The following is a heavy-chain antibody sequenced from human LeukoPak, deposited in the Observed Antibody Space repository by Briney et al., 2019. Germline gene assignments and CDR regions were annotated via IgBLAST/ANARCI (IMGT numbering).Heavy chain of an antibody. D-gene: IGHD1-26*01. CDR2: INLGDSDT. CDR1: GHRFTNHW. J-gene: IGHJ5*02. V-gene: IGHV5-51*01. Sequence: GESLKISCEVSGHRFTNHWIGWVRQMPGKGLEWMGIINLGDSDTKYSPSFQGQVTISLDKSISTAYLQWLSLNASDTAMYYCARRPYSGSPNWSDPWGQGTLVTVSS. CDR3: ARRPYSGSPNWSDP.